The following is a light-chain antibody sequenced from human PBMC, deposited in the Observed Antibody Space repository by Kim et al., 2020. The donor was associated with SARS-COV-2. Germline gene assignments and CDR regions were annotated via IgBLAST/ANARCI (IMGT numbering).Light chain of an antibody. J-gene: IGKJ1*01. CDR3: QQSYMTPRT. CDR2: GAS. Sequence: DIQLTQSPSSLSASVGDTVTITCRASQIISNYLNWYQQKPGKAPNLLIYGASTLQTGVPSRFTGDRSGTAFTLTITSLQSEDFATYFCQQSYMTPRTFGQGTKVDIK. V-gene: IGKV1-39*01. CDR1: QIISNY.